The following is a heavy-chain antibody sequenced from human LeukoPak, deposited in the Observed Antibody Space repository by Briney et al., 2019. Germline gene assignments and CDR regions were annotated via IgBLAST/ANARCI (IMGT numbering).Heavy chain of an antibody. Sequence: SQTLSLTCTVSGGSISSGGYYLSWIRQPAGKGLEWIGRIYTSGSTNYNPSLKSRVTISVDTSKNQFSLKLSSVTAADTAVYYCARGPQGTWIQLWKFDYWGQGTLVTVSS. CDR3: ARGPQGTWIQLWKFDY. CDR1: GGSISSGGYY. CDR2: IYTSGST. V-gene: IGHV4-61*02. D-gene: IGHD5-18*01. J-gene: IGHJ4*02.